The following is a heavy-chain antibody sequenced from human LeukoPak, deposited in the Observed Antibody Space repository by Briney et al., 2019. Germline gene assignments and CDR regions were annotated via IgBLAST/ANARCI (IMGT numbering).Heavy chain of an antibody. CDR3: ARDYSQLGRFDP. Sequence: SETLSLTCTVDGDSISSYYWSWIRQPPGKGLEWIGYIYYSRSTNYNPALKSRVTISVDTTKNQFSLKLSSVTAAVTAVYYCARDYSQLGRFDPWGQGTLVTVSS. V-gene: IGHV4-59*01. J-gene: IGHJ5*02. D-gene: IGHD6-6*01. CDR2: IYYSRST. CDR1: GDSISSYY.